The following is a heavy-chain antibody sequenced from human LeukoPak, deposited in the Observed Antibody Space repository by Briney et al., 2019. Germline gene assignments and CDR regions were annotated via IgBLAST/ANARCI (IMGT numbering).Heavy chain of an antibody. CDR1: GFTFSSYW. V-gene: IGHV3-7*01. D-gene: IGHD3-3*01. J-gene: IGHJ4*02. Sequence: GGSLRLSCAASGFTFSSYWMSWVRQAPGKGLEWVANIKQDGSEKYYVDSVKGRFTISRDNAKNSLYLQMNSLRAEDTAVYYCARDGYYDFWSAYYYYFDYWGQGTLVTVSS. CDR2: IKQDGSEK. CDR3: ARDGYYDFWSAYYYYFDY.